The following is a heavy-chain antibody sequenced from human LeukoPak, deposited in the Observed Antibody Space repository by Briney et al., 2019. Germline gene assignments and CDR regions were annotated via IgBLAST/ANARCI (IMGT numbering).Heavy chain of an antibody. V-gene: IGHV1-69*04. Sequence: GSSVKVSCKASGGTFSSYAISWVRQAPGQGLEWMGRIIPILGIANYAQKFQGRVTITADESTSTAYMELSSLRSEDTAVYYCARVFGGSGRNHFDYWGQGTLVTVSS. D-gene: IGHD3-10*01. CDR3: ARVFGGSGRNHFDY. CDR2: IIPILGIA. J-gene: IGHJ4*02. CDR1: GGTFSSYA.